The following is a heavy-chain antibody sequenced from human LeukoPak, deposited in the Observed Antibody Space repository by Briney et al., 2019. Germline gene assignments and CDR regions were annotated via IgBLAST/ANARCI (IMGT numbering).Heavy chain of an antibody. CDR2: IYSGGST. CDR3: ARDDPYRCSGGSCYVDY. J-gene: IGHJ4*02. CDR1: GFTVSSNY. D-gene: IGHD2-15*01. Sequence: GGSLRLSCAASGFTVSSNYMSWVRQAPGKGLEWVSVIYSGGSTYYADSVKGRFTISRDNSKNTLYLQMNSLRAEDTAVYYCARDDPYRCSGGSCYVDYWGQGTLVTVS. V-gene: IGHV3-53*01.